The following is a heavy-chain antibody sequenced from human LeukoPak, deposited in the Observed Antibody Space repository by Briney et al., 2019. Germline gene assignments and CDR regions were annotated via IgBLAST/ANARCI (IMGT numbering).Heavy chain of an antibody. Sequence: PSETLSLTCNVSGYSISSGFYWGWIRQPPGKGLQWIGNIYHSGSTYYNPSLKSQVSISIDTSKNQFSLRLTSVTAADTAVYYCARQTGSGLFILPGGQGTLVTVSS. D-gene: IGHD3/OR15-3a*01. CDR3: ARQTGSGLFILP. V-gene: IGHV4-38-2*02. CDR1: GYSISSGFY. CDR2: IYHSGST. J-gene: IGHJ4*02.